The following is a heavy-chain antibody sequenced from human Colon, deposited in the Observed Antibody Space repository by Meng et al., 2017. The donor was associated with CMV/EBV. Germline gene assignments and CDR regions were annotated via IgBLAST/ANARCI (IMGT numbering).Heavy chain of an antibody. D-gene: IGHD1/OR15-1a*01. CDR3: AKDKQRRDEGWFYFDP. J-gene: IGHJ5*02. CDR2: ISWDGDTT. Sequence: GESLKISCSASGFNFEDYTMHWVRQIPGRGLEWVSLISWDGDTTYYADSVKGRFTISRDNSKKSLYLQMNSLSRDDTGLYFCAKDKQRRDEGWFYFDPWGRGTLVTVSS. V-gene: IGHV3-43*01. CDR1: GFNFEDYT.